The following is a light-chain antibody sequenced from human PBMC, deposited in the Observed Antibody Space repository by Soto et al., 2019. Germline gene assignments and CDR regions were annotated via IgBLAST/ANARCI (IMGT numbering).Light chain of an antibody. CDR2: DDH. CDR1: NIGTKS. V-gene: IGLV3-21*02. CDR3: QVWDSSSDHYV. Sequence: SYELTQPPSVSVAPGQTARISCGGDNIGTKSVHWYQQKPGQAPVLVIYDDHDRPSGIPERFSGSNSGNTATLTITRVEAGDEADYYCQVWDSSSDHYVFAAGTKVTLL. J-gene: IGLJ1*01.